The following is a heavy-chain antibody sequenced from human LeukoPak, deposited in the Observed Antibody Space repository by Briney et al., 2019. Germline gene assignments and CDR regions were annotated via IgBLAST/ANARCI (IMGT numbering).Heavy chain of an antibody. Sequence: GGSLRLSCAASGFTFSSYSMNWVRQAPGKGLEWVGRIKSKTDGGTTDYAAPVKGRFTISRDDSKNTLYLQMNSLKTEDTAVYYCTTAGHVLRFLEWLNYMDVWGKGTTVTVSS. CDR1: GFTFSSYS. CDR3: TTAGHVLRFLEWLNYMDV. CDR2: IKSKTDGGTT. J-gene: IGHJ6*03. D-gene: IGHD3-3*01. V-gene: IGHV3-15*01.